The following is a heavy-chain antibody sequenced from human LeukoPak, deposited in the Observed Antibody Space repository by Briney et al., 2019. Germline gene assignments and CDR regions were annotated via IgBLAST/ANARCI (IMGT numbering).Heavy chain of an antibody. D-gene: IGHD3-10*01. J-gene: IGHJ4*02. V-gene: IGHV3-9*01. CDR1: GFTFSNYN. Sequence: GGSLRLSCAASGFTFSNYNMNWVRQAPGKGLEWVSGISWNSGSIGYADSVKGRFTISRDNAKNSLYLQMNSLRAEDTALYYCAKDRTYGSGSPRGPFDYWGQGTLVTVSS. CDR3: AKDRTYGSGSPRGPFDY. CDR2: ISWNSGSI.